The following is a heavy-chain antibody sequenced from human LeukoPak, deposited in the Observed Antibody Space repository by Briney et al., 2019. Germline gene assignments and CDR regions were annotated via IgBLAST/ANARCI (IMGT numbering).Heavy chain of an antibody. CDR1: GGSISSYY. Sequence: PSETLSLTCTVSGGSISSYYWSWIRQPAGKGLEWIGRIYTSGSTNYNPSLKSRVTMSVDTSKNQFSLKLSSVTAADTAVYYCARANYYDSSGYYLNWFDPWGQGTLVTVSS. D-gene: IGHD3-22*01. CDR2: IYTSGST. V-gene: IGHV4-4*07. J-gene: IGHJ5*02. CDR3: ARANYYDSSGYYLNWFDP.